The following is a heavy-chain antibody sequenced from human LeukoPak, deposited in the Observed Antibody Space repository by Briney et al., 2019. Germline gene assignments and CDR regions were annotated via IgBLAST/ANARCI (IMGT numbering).Heavy chain of an antibody. CDR2: SMNKATSYTT. Sequence: GESMRLSCAASGFTFTDHYMDWVRQAPGKGLEWVGRSMNKATSYTTEHAESVKGRFIISRDDSKNSLYLQMNSLKTEDTAVYYCARDLDYGGNSDAFDIWGQGTMVTVSS. CDR1: GFTFTDHY. J-gene: IGHJ3*02. V-gene: IGHV3-72*01. CDR3: ARDLDYGGNSDAFDI. D-gene: IGHD4-23*01.